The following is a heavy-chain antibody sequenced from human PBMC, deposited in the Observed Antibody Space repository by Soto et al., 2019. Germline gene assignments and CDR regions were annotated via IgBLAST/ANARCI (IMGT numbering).Heavy chain of an antibody. V-gene: IGHV3-30*18. J-gene: IGHJ4*02. CDR3: AKGGRQWPVTSDFNY. CDR2: VSHDGRNT. Sequence: VQLVESGGGVVQPGRSLRLSCAASGFTFSDYAMNWVREAPGKGLEWVAVVSHDGRNTHYADSVKGRFTISRDSSKNTVSLEMTSLRAEDTAVYYCAKGGRQWPVTSDFNYWGQGALVTVSS. D-gene: IGHD6-19*01. CDR1: GFTFSDYA.